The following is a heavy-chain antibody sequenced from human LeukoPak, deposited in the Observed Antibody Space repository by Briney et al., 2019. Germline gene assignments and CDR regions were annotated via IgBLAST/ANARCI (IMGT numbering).Heavy chain of an antibody. D-gene: IGHD2-2*03. CDR1: GGSFSTYY. J-gene: IGHJ5*02. CDR2: VYYSGTT. CDR3: ARVDSFKWFDP. V-gene: IGHV4-59*01. Sequence: SETLSLTCTVSGGSFSTYYWSWIRQPPGKGLEWIGYVYYSGTTNYNASLKSRVTISVDASKNHFSLNLSSVTAADTAVYYCARVDSFKWFDPWGQGTLVTVSS.